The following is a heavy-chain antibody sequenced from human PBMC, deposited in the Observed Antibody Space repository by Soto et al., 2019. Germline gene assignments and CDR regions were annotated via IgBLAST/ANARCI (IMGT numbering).Heavy chain of an antibody. D-gene: IGHD3-3*01. CDR1: GFTFNTYW. CDR3: VRFTRGCIGDY. Sequence: EVQLVESGGDVVQPGGSLRLSCVASGFTFNTYWMSWVRQAPGKGLEWVANIKEDGSDKYYVDSVKGRFTISRDNAKNLLYLQMNSLLAVDTAMYYCVRFTRGCIGDYWGQGTLVTVSS. CDR2: IKEDGSDK. V-gene: IGHV3-7*01. J-gene: IGHJ4*02.